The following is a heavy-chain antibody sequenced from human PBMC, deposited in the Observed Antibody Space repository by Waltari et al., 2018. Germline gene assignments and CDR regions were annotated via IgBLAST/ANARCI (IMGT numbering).Heavy chain of an antibody. V-gene: IGHV1-2*02. CDR3: ASGTVTYDYDSSGPFDY. CDR1: GYTFTGYY. Sequence: QVQLVQSGAEVQKPVASVQVSCNASGYTFTGYYMHWVRQAPGRGLEWMGWSIPNVGGINYDRKIQGKVTMARDTSISTADKELSRLRSDVTGVYYCASGTVTYDYDSSGPFDYWGQGTLGTVSS. D-gene: IGHD3-22*01. CDR2: SIPNVGGI. J-gene: IGHJ4*02.